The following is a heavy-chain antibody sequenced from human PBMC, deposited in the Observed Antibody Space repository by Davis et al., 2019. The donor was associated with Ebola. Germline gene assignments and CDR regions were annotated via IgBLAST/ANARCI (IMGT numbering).Heavy chain of an antibody. CDR2: VYPGDSDT. CDR1: GYIFSNSW. J-gene: IGHJ4*02. D-gene: IGHD4-23*01. Sequence: AESLKISCTASGYIFSNSWIGCVRQMPGKGLEWMGIVYPGDSDTRYNPSFQGQVTMSADKSINTAYLHWSSLKASDTAMYYCAKPPYGDYAGIDCWGQGTLVTVSS. V-gene: IGHV5-51*01. CDR3: AKPPYGDYAGIDC.